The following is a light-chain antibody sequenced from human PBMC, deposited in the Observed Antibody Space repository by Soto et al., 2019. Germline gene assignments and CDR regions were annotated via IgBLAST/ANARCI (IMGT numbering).Light chain of an antibody. J-gene: IGKJ2*01. V-gene: IGKV3-20*01. CDR1: QSVSSSY. CDR2: GAS. Sequence: EIVLTQSPGTLSLSPGDRATLSCRASQSVSSSYLAWYQQKPGQAPRLLSYGASSRATGIPDRFSGSGSGTDFTLTINRLEPEDFAVYYCPQYGSSPKTFGQGTKVEIE. CDR3: PQYGSSPKT.